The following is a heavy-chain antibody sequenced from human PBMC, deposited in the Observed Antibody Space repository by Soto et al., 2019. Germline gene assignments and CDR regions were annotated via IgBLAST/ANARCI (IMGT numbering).Heavy chain of an antibody. Sequence: PSETLCLTCAVSGGSISRTIYYWVWIRQPPGKGLEWIATIYNSGSTYYNPSLKGRVTISVDTSKKQFSLKLTSVTAADTAVYYCARHHWLLVYGMDVWGQGTTVTVSS. J-gene: IGHJ6*02. CDR3: ARHHWLLVYGMDV. CDR1: GGSISRTIYY. V-gene: IGHV4-39*01. CDR2: IYNSGST. D-gene: IGHD3-9*01.